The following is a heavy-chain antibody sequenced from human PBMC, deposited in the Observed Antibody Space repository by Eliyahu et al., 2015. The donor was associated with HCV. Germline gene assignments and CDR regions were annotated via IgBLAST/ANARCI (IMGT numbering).Heavy chain of an antibody. CDR3: ARIWFGDLWI. J-gene: IGHJ4*02. D-gene: IGHD3-10*01. Sequence: QVQLQESGPGLVKPSETLSLTCNVSGGSISSSSYYWAWIRRPPGKGAGGGWNLDCKWRNYYNPSLKSRVSIVVDKSKNQFSLKLNAVTAADTAVYYCARIWFGDLWIWGQGILVTVSS. V-gene: IGHV4-39*01. CDR1: GGSISSSSYY. CDR2: LDCKWRN.